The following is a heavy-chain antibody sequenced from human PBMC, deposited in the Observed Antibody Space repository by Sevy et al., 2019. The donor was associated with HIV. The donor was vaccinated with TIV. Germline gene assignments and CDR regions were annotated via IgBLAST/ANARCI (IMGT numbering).Heavy chain of an antibody. Sequence: GGSLRLSCAASGFTFSSYAMSWVRQAPGKGLEWVSAISGSGGSTYYADSVKGRFTISRDNSKNMLYLQMNSLRAEDTAVDYGAKVEEGTLWYWGQGTLVTVSS. CDR2: ISGSGGST. CDR1: GFTFSSYA. CDR3: AKVEEGTLWY. J-gene: IGHJ4*02. D-gene: IGHD2-21*01. V-gene: IGHV3-23*01.